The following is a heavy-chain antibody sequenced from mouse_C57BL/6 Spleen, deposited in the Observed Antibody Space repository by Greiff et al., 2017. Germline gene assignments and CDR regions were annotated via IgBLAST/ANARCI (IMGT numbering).Heavy chain of an antibody. CDR2: IDPSDSYT. V-gene: IGHV1-50*01. D-gene: IGHD4-1*01. CDR1: GYNFTSYW. CDR3: ARWTGTWFAY. Sequence: QVQLQQPGAELVKPGASVKLSCKASGYNFTSYWMQWVKQRPGQGLEWIGEIDPSDSYTNYNQKFKGKATLTVDTSSSTAYIQLSSLTSDDSAIYYCARWTGTWFAYWGQGTLVTVSA. J-gene: IGHJ3*01.